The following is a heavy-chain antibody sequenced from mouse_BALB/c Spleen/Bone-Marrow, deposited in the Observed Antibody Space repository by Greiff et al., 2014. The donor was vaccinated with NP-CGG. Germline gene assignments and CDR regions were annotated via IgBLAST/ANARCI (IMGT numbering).Heavy chain of an antibody. D-gene: IGHD1-1*01. J-gene: IGHJ3*01. Sequence: QVQLQQSGAELVRPGTSVKVSCKASGYAFTNYLIEWVKQRPGQGLEWIGVINSGSGGTDYNEKFKGKATLTADKSSSTAYMQLSSLTSDSAVYFCARRITVVVPSAYWGQGTLVTVSA. CDR2: INSGSGGT. V-gene: IGHV1-54*01. CDR1: GYAFTNYL. CDR3: ARRITVVVPSAY.